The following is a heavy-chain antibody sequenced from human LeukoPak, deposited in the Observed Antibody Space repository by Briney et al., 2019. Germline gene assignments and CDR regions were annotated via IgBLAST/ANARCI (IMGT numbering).Heavy chain of an antibody. V-gene: IGHV3-7*01. J-gene: IGHJ4*02. CDR3: ARFAENYDFWSGYCDY. CDR1: GFTFSSYW. Sequence: GGSLRLSCAASGFTFSSYWMSWVRQAPGKGLEWVANIKQDGSEKYYVDSVKGRFTISRDNAKNSLYLQMNSLRAEDTAVYYCARFAENYDFWSGYCDYWGQGTLVTVSS. CDR2: IKQDGSEK. D-gene: IGHD3-3*01.